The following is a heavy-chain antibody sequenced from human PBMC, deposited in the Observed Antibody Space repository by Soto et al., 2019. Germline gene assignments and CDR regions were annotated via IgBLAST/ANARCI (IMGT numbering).Heavy chain of an antibody. CDR1: GYTFTSYA. Sequence: GASVKVSCKASGYTFTSYAMHWVRQAPGQGLEWMGWISAYNGNTNYAQKLQGRVTMTTDTSTSTAYMELRSLRSDDTAVYYCARDPIKWNYDLLDYYYYYMDVWGKGTTVTVSS. CDR2: ISAYNGNT. CDR3: ARDPIKWNYDLLDYYYYYMDV. D-gene: IGHD3-9*01. V-gene: IGHV1-18*01. J-gene: IGHJ6*03.